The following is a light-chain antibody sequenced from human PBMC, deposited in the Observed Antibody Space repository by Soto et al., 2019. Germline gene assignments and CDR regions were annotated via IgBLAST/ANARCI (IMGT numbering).Light chain of an antibody. Sequence: IQLTQSPASVSAAVGDRINISCRASQPIKTWLAWYQQKPGKGPKLLIYTASTLETGVPSRFSGSGSGTDFTLTISSLQPEDAAIYSCQQAASFPFTFGPGAKV. V-gene: IGKV1-12*02. CDR3: QQAASFPFT. CDR2: TAS. CDR1: QPIKTW. J-gene: IGKJ3*01.